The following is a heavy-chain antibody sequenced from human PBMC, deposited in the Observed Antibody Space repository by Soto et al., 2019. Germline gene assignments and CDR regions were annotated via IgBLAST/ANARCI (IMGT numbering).Heavy chain of an antibody. J-gene: IGHJ4*02. CDR3: ARGRTSALGTFDY. V-gene: IGHV1-18*01. Sequence: QVQLVQSGAEMKKPGASVKVSCKASGYTFINYDITWVRQAPGQGLEWMGWINPYNGNTKYPQEFQGRVTMTTHTSTSMAYMELRSLRSDDTAVYFCARGRTSALGTFDYWGQGSLVTVSS. CDR2: INPYNGNT. CDR1: GYTFINYD.